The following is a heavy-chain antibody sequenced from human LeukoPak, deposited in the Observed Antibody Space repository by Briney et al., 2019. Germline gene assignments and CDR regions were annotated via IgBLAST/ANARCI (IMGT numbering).Heavy chain of an antibody. CDR1: GYTFTSYY. Sequence: GASVKVSCKASGYTFTSYYMHWVRQAPGQGLEWMGIINPSGGSTSYAQKFQGRVTMTRDTSTSTVYMELSSLRSEDTAVYYCARDPGGRDGYNYFDYWGQGTLVTVSS. D-gene: IGHD5-24*01. V-gene: IGHV1-46*01. CDR3: ARDPGGRDGYNYFDY. CDR2: INPSGGST. J-gene: IGHJ4*02.